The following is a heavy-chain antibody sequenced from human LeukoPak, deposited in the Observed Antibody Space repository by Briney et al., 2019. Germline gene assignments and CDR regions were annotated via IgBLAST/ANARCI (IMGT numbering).Heavy chain of an antibody. Sequence: GGSLRLSCAGTGFTFGSYGMHWVRQAPGKGLEWVAAISPDGSNKYYADSVKGRFTISRDNSKSTLYLQLNSLRADDTAVYYCAKGGFTMVVDWGQGTLVTVSS. CDR2: ISPDGSNK. J-gene: IGHJ4*02. D-gene: IGHD3-22*01. CDR1: GFTFGSYG. CDR3: AKGGFTMVVD. V-gene: IGHV3-30*18.